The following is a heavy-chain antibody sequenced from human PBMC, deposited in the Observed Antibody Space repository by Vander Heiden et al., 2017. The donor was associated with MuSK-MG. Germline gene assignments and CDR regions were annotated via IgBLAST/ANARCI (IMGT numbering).Heavy chain of an antibody. D-gene: IGHD6-19*01. J-gene: IGHJ3*02. CDR3: AKDGSTNAAVAGTSRMSIGEDDAFDI. V-gene: IGHV3-9*01. CDR2: ISWNSGSI. Sequence: VRQAPGKGLEWVSGISWNSGSIGYADSVKGRFTISRDNAKNSLYLQMNSLRAEDTALYYCAKDGSTNAAVAGTSRMSIGEDDAFDIWGQGTMVTVSS.